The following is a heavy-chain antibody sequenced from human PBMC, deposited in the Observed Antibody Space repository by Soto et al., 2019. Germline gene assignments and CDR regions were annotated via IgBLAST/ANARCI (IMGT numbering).Heavy chain of an antibody. V-gene: IGHV4-30-2*01. Sequence: QLQLQESGSGLVKPSQTLSLTCDVSGGSISSGGYSWSWIRQPPGKGLEWIGYINHSGSTYYNPSPKRRVTMSVDRSNNQFSLNLSSVTAADTAVYYCARGSKFTYVVCRNWFDPWGQGTLVTVSS. D-gene: IGHD2-8*01. J-gene: IGHJ5*02. CDR1: GGSISSGGYS. CDR3: ARGSKFTYVVCRNWFDP. CDR2: INHSGST.